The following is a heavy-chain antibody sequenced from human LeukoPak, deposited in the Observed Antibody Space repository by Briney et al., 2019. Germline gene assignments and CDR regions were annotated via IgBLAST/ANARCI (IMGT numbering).Heavy chain of an antibody. Sequence: PGGSLRLSSAASGFTFSSYSMNWVRQAPGKGLEWVSSISSSSSYIYYADSVKGRFTISRDNAKNSLYLQMNSLRAEDTAVYYCARHVLGDYDYWGQGTLVTVSS. CDR2: ISSSSSYI. CDR3: ARHVLGDYDY. CDR1: GFTFSSYS. J-gene: IGHJ4*02. D-gene: IGHD2-8*01. V-gene: IGHV3-21*04.